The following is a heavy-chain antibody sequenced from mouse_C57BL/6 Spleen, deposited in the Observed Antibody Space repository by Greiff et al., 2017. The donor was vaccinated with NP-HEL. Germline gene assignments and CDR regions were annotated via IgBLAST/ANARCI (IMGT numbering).Heavy chain of an antibody. J-gene: IGHJ3*01. CDR1: GFTFSSYA. V-gene: IGHV5-4*01. CDR3: ARDGGAAQAAWFAY. D-gene: IGHD3-2*02. CDR2: ISDGGSYT. Sequence: EVQLVESGGGLVKPGGSLKLSCAASGFTFSSYAMSWVRQTPEKRLEWVATISDGGSYTYYPDNVKGRFTISRDNAKNNLYLQMSHLKSEDTAMYYCARDGGAAQAAWFAYWGQGTLVTVSA.